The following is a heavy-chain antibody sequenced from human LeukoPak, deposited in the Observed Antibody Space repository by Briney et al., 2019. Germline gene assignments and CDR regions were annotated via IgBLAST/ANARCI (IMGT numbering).Heavy chain of an antibody. J-gene: IGHJ4*02. D-gene: IGHD4-17*01. CDR1: GFTFSSYA. Sequence: PGRSLRLSCAASGFTFSSYAMHWVRQAPGKGLEWVAVISYDGSNKYYADSVKGRFTISRDNSKNTLYLQMNSLRAEDTDVYYCARAADHDYGDYDLLYWGQGTLVTVSS. V-gene: IGHV3-30-3*01. CDR3: ARAADHDYGDYDLLY. CDR2: ISYDGSNK.